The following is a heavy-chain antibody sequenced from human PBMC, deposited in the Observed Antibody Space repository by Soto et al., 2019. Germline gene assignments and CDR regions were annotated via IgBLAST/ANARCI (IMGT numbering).Heavy chain of an antibody. CDR2: ISSSSSYI. J-gene: IGHJ4*02. Sequence: LSCATSEFTFWRDRLNWVRQAPGKGLEWVSSISSSSSYIYYADSVKGRFTISRDNAKNSIYLQMNSLRAEDKAVYYCARVSSSLDYWGQGTLVTVSS. CDR1: EFTFWRDR. V-gene: IGHV3-21*01. D-gene: IGHD6-13*01. CDR3: ARVSSSLDY.